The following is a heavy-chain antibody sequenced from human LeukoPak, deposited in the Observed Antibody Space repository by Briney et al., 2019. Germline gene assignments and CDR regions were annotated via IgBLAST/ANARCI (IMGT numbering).Heavy chain of an antibody. CDR1: GYTFTSYY. CDR2: INPNSGGT. D-gene: IGHD6-19*01. Sequence: GASVKVSCKASGYTFTSYYMHWVRQAPGQGLEWMGWINPNSGGTNYAQKFQGRVTMTRDTSISTAYMELSRLRSDDTAVYYCARVSVAGHYYYYGMDVWGQGTTVTVSS. J-gene: IGHJ6*02. CDR3: ARVSVAGHYYYYGMDV. V-gene: IGHV1-2*02.